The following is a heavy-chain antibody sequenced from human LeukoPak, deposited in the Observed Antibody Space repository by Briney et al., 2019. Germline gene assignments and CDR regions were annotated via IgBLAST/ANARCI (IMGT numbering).Heavy chain of an antibody. CDR2: ISGSSSTI. CDR1: GFTFSSYS. D-gene: IGHD4-17*01. J-gene: IGHJ4*02. V-gene: IGHV3-48*04. CDR3: ARLTTTVTTIDY. Sequence: GGSLRLSCAASGFTFSSYSMNWVRQAPGKGLEWVSYISGSSSTIYYADSVQGRFTISRDNAKNSLYLQMDSLRAEDTAVYSCARLTTTVTTIDYWGQGTLVTVSS.